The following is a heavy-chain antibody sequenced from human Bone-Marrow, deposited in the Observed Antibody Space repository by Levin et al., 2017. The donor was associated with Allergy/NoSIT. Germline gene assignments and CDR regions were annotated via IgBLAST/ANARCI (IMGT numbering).Heavy chain of an antibody. V-gene: IGHV3-23*01. Sequence: GESLKISCATSGFTFNNFVMSWVRQAPGKGLEWVSTFSSSAFNAYYADSVKGRFTISTDSSKNILYLDMSTLRVDDTAIYYCAKPKRLCGPHCSFAFDHWGQGTLVTVSS. CDR1: GFTFNNFV. CDR2: FSSSAFNA. J-gene: IGHJ4*02. CDR3: AKPKRLCGPHCSFAFDH. D-gene: IGHD2-21*02.